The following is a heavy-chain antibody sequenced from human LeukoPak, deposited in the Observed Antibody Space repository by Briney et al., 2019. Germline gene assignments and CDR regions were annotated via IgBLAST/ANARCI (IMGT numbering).Heavy chain of an antibody. V-gene: IGHV4-59*01. J-gene: IGHJ5*02. Sequence: SETLSLTCTVSGGSISSYYWSWIRQPPGKGLEWIGYIYYSGSTNYNPSLKSRVTISVDTSKNQFSLKLSSVTAADTAVYYCARDPQTGSGSYYKGWFDPWGQGTLVTVSS. CDR3: ARDPQTGSGSYYKGWFDP. CDR1: GGSISSYY. D-gene: IGHD1-26*01. CDR2: IYYSGST.